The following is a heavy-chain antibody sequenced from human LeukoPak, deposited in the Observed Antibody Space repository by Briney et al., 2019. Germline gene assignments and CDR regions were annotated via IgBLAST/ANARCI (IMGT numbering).Heavy chain of an antibody. CDR2: IRQNGNEK. V-gene: IGHV3-7*01. CDR1: GFSFSRHW. D-gene: IGHD3-22*01. CDR3: ARDTHVYYYDSSGYPLYYYGMDV. Sequence: GGSLRLSCAASGFSFSRHWMSWVRQAPGKGLEWVASIRQNGNEKYYVDSVKGRFIISRDNAKNSLYLQMNSLRAEDTAVYYCARDTHVYYYDSSGYPLYYYGMDVWGQGTTVTVSS. J-gene: IGHJ6*02.